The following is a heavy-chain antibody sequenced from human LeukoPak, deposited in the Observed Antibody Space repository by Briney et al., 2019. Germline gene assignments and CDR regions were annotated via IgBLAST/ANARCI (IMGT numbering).Heavy chain of an antibody. CDR1: GDTFTIYP. J-gene: IGHJ3*01. D-gene: IGHD2-8*02. V-gene: IGHV1-69*01. Sequence: KVSCKVSGDTFTIYPINWVRQAPGQGLEWVGEIIPLFGTTNFAQKFQGRITISADDSTGTAYMELSNLRSEDTVVYYCAGLVESLANGFAFWGQGTLVTVS. CDR2: IIPLFGTT. CDR3: AGLVESLANGFAF.